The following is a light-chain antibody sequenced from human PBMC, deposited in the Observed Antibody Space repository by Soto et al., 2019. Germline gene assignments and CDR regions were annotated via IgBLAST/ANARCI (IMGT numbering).Light chain of an antibody. CDR3: QQSYTTPIT. CDR1: QGISSW. Sequence: DIQMTQSPSSVSAAVGDRVTITCRASQGISSWLAWYQQKPGKAPNLLVYAASSLQSGVPSRFTGSGSGTDFTLTISSLQPEDFATYFCQQSYTTPITFGQGTRLEIK. CDR2: AAS. V-gene: IGKV1-12*01. J-gene: IGKJ5*01.